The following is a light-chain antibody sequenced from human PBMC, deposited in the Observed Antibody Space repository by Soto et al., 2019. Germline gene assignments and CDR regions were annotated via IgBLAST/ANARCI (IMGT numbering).Light chain of an antibody. CDR1: QNVNSN. V-gene: IGKV3-15*01. J-gene: IGKJ3*01. CDR3: QQYNNWPPL. CDR2: GAS. Sequence: EIVTTQSPATLSVSPGESATLSCRASQNVNSNLAWYQQKLGQTPRLLIYGASIRATDIPARFSGSGSGTEFTLTISSLQSEDFAVYYCQQYNNWPPLFGPGTTVDIK.